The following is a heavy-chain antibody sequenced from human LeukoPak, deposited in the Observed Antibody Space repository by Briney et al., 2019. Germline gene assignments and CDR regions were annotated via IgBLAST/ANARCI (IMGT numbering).Heavy chain of an antibody. CDR1: GGTFGSYA. Sequence: SVKVSCKASGGTFGSYAISWVRQAPGQGLEWMGRIIPIFGTANYAQKFQGRVTITTDESTSTAYMELSSLRSEDTAVYYCAKSGAYGDSTGAIDYWGQGTLVTVSS. CDR2: IIPIFGTA. J-gene: IGHJ4*02. D-gene: IGHD4-17*01. CDR3: AKSGAYGDSTGAIDY. V-gene: IGHV1-69*05.